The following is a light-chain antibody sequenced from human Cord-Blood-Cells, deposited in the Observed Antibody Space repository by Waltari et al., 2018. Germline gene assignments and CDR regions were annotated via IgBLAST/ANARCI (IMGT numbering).Light chain of an antibody. CDR3: CSYAGSYTLV. CDR1: SSDVGGYNY. V-gene: IGLV2-11*01. Sequence: QSALTQPRSVSGSPGQSVTISCTGTSSDVGGYNYVSWYQQHPGKAPKLMIYDVSKRPSGGPDRFSGSKSGNTASLTISGLQAEDEADYYCCSYAGSYTLVFGTGTKVTVL. CDR2: DVS. J-gene: IGLJ1*01.